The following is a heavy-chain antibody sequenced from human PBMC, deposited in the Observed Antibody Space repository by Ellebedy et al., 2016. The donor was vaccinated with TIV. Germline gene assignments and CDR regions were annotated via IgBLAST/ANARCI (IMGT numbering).Heavy chain of an antibody. CDR3: ARVGGYYDILTGYYTRKGMDV. V-gene: IGHV3-23*01. CDR2: ISGSGGST. Sequence: GESLKISCAASGFTFSSYAMSWVRQAPGKGLEWVSAISGSGGSTYYADSVKGRFTISRDNAKNSLYLQMNSLRAEDTAVYYCARVGGYYDILTGYYTRKGMDVWGQGTTVTVSS. J-gene: IGHJ6*02. D-gene: IGHD3-9*01. CDR1: GFTFSSYA.